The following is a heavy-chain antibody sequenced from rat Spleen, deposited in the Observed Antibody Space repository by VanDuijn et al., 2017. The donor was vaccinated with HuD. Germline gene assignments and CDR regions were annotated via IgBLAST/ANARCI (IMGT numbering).Heavy chain of an antibody. CDR1: GFTFSDYA. CDR2: ISTDGGST. Sequence: EVQLVESGGGLVQPGRSLKLSCAASGFTFSDYAMAWVRQAPKKGLEWVSSISTDGGSTYYTDSVKGRFTISRDNAKSTLYLQMNSLRSEDTATYYCTKDPAYYYDGTHYFDYWGQGVMVTVSS. D-gene: IGHD1-12*02. J-gene: IGHJ2*01. V-gene: IGHV5-27*01. CDR3: TKDPAYYYDGTHYFDY.